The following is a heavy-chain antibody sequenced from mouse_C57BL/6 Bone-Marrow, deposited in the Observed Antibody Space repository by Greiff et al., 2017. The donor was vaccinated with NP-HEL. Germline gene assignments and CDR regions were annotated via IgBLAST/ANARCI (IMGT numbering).Heavy chain of an antibody. CDR3: ARGPNYYGSSYGDY. Sequence: EVHLVESGGGLVKPGGSLKLSCAASGFTFSSYAMSWVRQTPEKRLEWVATISDGGSYTYYPDNVKGRFTISSDNAKNNLYLQMSHLKSEDTAMYYCARGPNYYGSSYGDYWGQGTTLTVSS. D-gene: IGHD1-1*01. V-gene: IGHV5-4*01. J-gene: IGHJ2*01. CDR1: GFTFSSYA. CDR2: ISDGGSYT.